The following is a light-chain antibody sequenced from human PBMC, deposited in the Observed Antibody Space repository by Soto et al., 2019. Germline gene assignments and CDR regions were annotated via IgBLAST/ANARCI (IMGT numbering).Light chain of an antibody. CDR3: QSYDSSLSGYD. Sequence: QSVLTQPPSVSGAPGQRVTISCTGSSSNIGAGYDVSWYQQLPGTAPKFLIYGNTDRPSGVPDRFSGSKSGTSASLAITGLQAEDEADYYCQSYDSSLSGYDFGTGTKLTVL. CDR1: SSNIGAGYD. V-gene: IGLV1-40*01. CDR2: GNT. J-gene: IGLJ1*01.